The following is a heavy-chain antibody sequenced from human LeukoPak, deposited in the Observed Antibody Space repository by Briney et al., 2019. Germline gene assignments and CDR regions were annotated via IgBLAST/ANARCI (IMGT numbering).Heavy chain of an antibody. V-gene: IGHV5-51*01. D-gene: IGHD3-22*01. Sequence: GESLKISCKGSGYSFNSYWIGWVRQMPGKGLEWMGIISPGDSETRYSPSFHGQVTISADKSISTAYLQWSSLKASGTAMYYCARLSSGGYYYSAYWGQGTLVTVSS. CDR1: GYSFNSYW. CDR3: ARLSSGGYYYSAY. CDR2: ISPGDSET. J-gene: IGHJ4*02.